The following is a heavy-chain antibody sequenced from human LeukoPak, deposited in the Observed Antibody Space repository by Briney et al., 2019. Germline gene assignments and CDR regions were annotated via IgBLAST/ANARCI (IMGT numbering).Heavy chain of an antibody. CDR3: AKWDTMVRGAYDAFDI. CDR2: ISDSGGTT. D-gene: IGHD3-10*01. CDR1: GFTFSSYA. Sequence: PPGGSLRLSCAASGFTFSSYAMSWVRHAPGEGLEWVSAISDSGGTTYYADSVKGRFTISRDNSKNTLYLQMNSLRAEDTAVYYCAKWDTMVRGAYDAFDIWGQGTMVTVSS. V-gene: IGHV3-23*01. J-gene: IGHJ3*02.